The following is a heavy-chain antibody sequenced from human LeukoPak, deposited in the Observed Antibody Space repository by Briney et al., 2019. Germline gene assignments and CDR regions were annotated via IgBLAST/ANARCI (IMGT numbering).Heavy chain of an antibody. D-gene: IGHD5-24*01. CDR1: GGTFTSYT. J-gene: IGHJ3*02. Sequence: ASVTVSCKASGGTFTSYTISWVRQAPGQGLEWMGGIIPIFGTANYAQKFQGRVTITADESTSTAYMELSSLRSEDTAVYYCARHRDGYNYLFDIWGQGTMVTVSS. V-gene: IGHV1-69*13. CDR2: IIPIFGTA. CDR3: ARHRDGYNYLFDI.